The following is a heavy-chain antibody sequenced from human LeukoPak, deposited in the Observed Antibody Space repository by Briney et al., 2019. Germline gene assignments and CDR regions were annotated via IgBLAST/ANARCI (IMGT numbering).Heavy chain of an antibody. CDR1: GFTFSSYS. Sequence: PGGSLRLSCAASGFTFSSYSMNWVRQAPGKGLEWVSYISSRSSTIYYADSVKGRFTISRDNAKNSLYLQMNSLRAEDTAVYYCARGGLLPYYFDYWGQGTLVTVSS. CDR3: ARGGLLPYYFDY. J-gene: IGHJ4*02. V-gene: IGHV3-48*04. CDR2: ISSRSSTI. D-gene: IGHD3-10*01.